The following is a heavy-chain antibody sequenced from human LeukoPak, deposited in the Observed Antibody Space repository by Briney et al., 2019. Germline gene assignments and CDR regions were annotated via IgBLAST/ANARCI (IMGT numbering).Heavy chain of an antibody. CDR1: GFTFSSYA. J-gene: IGHJ4*02. CDR2: ISGSGGST. CDR3: ARTLVEVPGHSDLFDF. V-gene: IGHV3-23*01. D-gene: IGHD2-2*01. Sequence: GGSLRLSCAASGFTFSSYAMSWVRQAPGKGLEWVSAISGSGGSTYYADSVKGRFTISRDNAKTSVYLQMNSLRPDDTAVYYCARTLVEVPGHSDLFDFWGQGTLVTVSS.